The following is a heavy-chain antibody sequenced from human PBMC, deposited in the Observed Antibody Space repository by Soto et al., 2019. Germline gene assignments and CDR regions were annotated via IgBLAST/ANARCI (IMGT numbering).Heavy chain of an antibody. CDR2: IIPIFGIA. CDR1: GGTFSRYS. Sequence: GASVKVSCKASGGTFSRYSITWVRQAPGHGLEWIGRIIPIFGIASYAQKFQGRVTITADDSTSTAYMELSSLRSDDTAVYYCAREDRDRETGLVPAAIDGMDFWGQGTTVTVSS. V-gene: IGHV1-69*13. CDR3: AREDRDRETGLVPAAIDGMDF. D-gene: IGHD2-2*01. J-gene: IGHJ6*02.